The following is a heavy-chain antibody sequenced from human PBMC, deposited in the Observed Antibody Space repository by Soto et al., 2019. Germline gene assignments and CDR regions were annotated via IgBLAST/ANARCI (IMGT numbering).Heavy chain of an antibody. D-gene: IGHD6-13*01. V-gene: IGHV6-1*01. Sequence: PSQTLSLTCAISGGSVSSNSAAWNWIRQSPSRGLEWLGRTYYRSKWYNDYAVSVKSRITINPDTSKNQFSLQLNSVTPEDTAVYYCASEHKAHSSSWYGEGYYGMDVWAKGPRSPSP. J-gene: IGHJ6*02. CDR1: GGSVSSNSAA. CDR2: TYYRSKWYN. CDR3: ASEHKAHSSSWYGEGYYGMDV.